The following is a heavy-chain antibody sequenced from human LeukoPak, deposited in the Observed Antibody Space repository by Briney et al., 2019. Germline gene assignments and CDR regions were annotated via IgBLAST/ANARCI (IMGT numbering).Heavy chain of an antibody. CDR3: ARPTGSTSLSSSFQL. D-gene: IGHD1-7*01. CDR1: GFTFSSFW. CDR2: INTDGAST. V-gene: IGHV3-74*01. J-gene: IGHJ1*01. Sequence: GGSLRLSCAASGFTFSSFWMHWVRQTPGKGLVWVSRINTDGASTYYADSVRGLFTNSRDNAKNTLYLQMNSLRDEDTAVYYCARPTGSTSLSSSFQLWGQGTLVTVSS.